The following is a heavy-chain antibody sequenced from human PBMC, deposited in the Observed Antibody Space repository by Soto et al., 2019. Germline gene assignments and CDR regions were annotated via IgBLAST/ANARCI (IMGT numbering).Heavy chain of an antibody. CDR3: AHRATMTIFGLIIDNGIWFDP. V-gene: IGHV2-5*02. Sequence: QINLIESGPTLVKPTQTLTLTCTFSGFSLSTSGAAVGWVRQPPGRALEWLALIYWDGDKPYNPSLGNRLTITKDTSMNQVGPTIANVCPAETATKYCAHRATMTIFGLIIDNGIWFDPWGQGTRVIVSS. CDR1: GFSLSTSGAA. D-gene: IGHD3-3*01. J-gene: IGHJ5*02. CDR2: IYWDGDK.